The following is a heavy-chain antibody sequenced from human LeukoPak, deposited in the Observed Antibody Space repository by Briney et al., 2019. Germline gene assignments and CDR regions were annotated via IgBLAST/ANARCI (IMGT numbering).Heavy chain of an antibody. CDR2: IYYSGST. V-gene: IGHV4-61*01. Sequence: SETLSLTCTVSGYSISSSYYWSWIRQPPGKGLEWIGYIYYSGSTNYNPSLKSRVTISVDTSKNQFSLKLSSVTAADTAVYYCARSKDILTGYCFDYWGQGTLVTVSS. CDR3: ARSKDILTGYCFDY. D-gene: IGHD3-9*01. J-gene: IGHJ4*02. CDR1: GYSISSSYY.